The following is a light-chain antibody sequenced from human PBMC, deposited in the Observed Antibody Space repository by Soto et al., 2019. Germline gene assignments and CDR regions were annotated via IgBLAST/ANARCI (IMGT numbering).Light chain of an antibody. J-gene: IGKJ5*01. V-gene: IGKV1-9*01. CDR1: QGISSS. CDR2: AAS. Sequence: IQLTQSPSSLSASVGDRVTITCRASQGISSSLAWYQQKPGKAPKLLIYAASTLQSGVPSRFSGSGSGTDFTLTISSLEPEYFATYYCQQLNSYLPITFGQGTRLEIK. CDR3: QQLNSYLPIT.